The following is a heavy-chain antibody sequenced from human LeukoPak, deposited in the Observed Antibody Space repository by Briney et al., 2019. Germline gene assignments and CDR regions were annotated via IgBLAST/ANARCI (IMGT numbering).Heavy chain of an antibody. J-gene: IGHJ4*02. CDR2: IRQEGRDT. Sequence: PGGSLRLSCAASGFPFSSHGMHWVRQAAGKGLEWVAYIRQEGRDTYYADFVKGRFSISRDNYKYTVNLDMNSLRTEDMAVYYCARDFNWGFDYWGQGTLVSVSS. CDR1: GFPFSSHG. D-gene: IGHD7-27*01. V-gene: IGHV3-30*02. CDR3: ARDFNWGFDY.